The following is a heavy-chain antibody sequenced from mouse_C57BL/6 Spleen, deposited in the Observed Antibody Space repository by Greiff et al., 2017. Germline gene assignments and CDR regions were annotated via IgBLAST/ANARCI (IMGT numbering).Heavy chain of an antibody. J-gene: IGHJ4*01. D-gene: IGHD1-1*01. V-gene: IGHV1-55*01. CDR1: GYTFTSYW. Sequence: VQLQQPGAELVKPGASVKMSCKASGYTFTSYWITWVKQRPGQGLEWIGDIYPGSGSTNYNEKFKSKATLTVDTSSSTAYMQLSSLTSEDSAVYYCARPVVGGDYAMDYWGQGTSVTVSS. CDR2: IYPGSGST. CDR3: ARPVVGGDYAMDY.